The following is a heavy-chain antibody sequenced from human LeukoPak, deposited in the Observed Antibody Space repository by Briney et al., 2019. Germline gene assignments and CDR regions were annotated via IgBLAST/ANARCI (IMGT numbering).Heavy chain of an antibody. V-gene: IGHV3-23*01. CDR3: AKDPPGLLSRGMDY. D-gene: IGHD3-10*01. CDR2: ISGSDGST. J-gene: IGHJ4*02. CDR1: GFTFSTYA. Sequence: GGSLRLSCAASGFTFSTYAMSWVRQAPGKGLEWVSSISGSDGSTYYADSVKGRFTISRDNSKNTLFLQTNSLRAEDTAVYYCAKDPPGLLSRGMDYWGQGTLVAVSS.